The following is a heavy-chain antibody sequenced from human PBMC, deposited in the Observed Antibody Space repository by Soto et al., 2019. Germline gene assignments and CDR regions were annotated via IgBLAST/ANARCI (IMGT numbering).Heavy chain of an antibody. D-gene: IGHD1-1*01. Sequence: EVQLVESGGGLVQPGGSLRLSCAASGFTVSSNYMSWVRQAPGKGLEWVSVIYSGGSTYYADSVKGRFTISRDNSKNTLYLQMNSLRAEDTAVYYCARDFSSGTPAPFNYYYYYMDVWGKGTTVTVSS. CDR2: IYSGGST. J-gene: IGHJ6*03. CDR1: GFTVSSNY. V-gene: IGHV3-66*01. CDR3: ARDFSSGTPAPFNYYYYYMDV.